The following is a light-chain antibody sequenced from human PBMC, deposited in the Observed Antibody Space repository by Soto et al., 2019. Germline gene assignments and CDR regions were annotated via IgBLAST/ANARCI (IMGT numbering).Light chain of an antibody. V-gene: IGKV3-20*01. J-gene: IGKJ1*01. CDR3: QQYSSSRT. Sequence: EIVLTQSPDTLSLSPGERATLSCRASQSISSSYLVWYQQKPGQAPRLLIYGASSRAAGFPDRFSGSGSGTDFTLTISRLEPEDFAVYYCQQYSSSRTFGQGTKVDIK. CDR2: GAS. CDR1: QSISSSY.